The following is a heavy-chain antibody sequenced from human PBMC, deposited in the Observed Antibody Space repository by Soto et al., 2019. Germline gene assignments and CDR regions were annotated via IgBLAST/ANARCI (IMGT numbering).Heavy chain of an antibody. CDR3: ARERQARYFDWSHYYGMDV. J-gene: IGHJ6*02. CDR1: GFTFSSYG. V-gene: IGHV3-33*01. Sequence: QVQLVESGGGVVQPGRSLRLSCAASGFTFSSYGMHWVRQAPGKGLEWVAVIWYDGSNKYYADSVKGRFTISRDNSKNTLYLQMNSLRAEDTAVYYCARERQARYFDWSHYYGMDVWGQGTTVTVSS. D-gene: IGHD3-9*01. CDR2: IWYDGSNK.